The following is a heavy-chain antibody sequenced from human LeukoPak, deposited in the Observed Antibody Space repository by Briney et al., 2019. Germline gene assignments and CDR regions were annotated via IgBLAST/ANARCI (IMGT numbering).Heavy chain of an antibody. V-gene: IGHV4-59*12. Sequence: PSETLSLTCTVSGGSISSYYWSWIRQPPGKGLEWIGYIYYSGSTNYNPSLKSRVTISVDTSKNQFSLKLSSVTAADTAVYYCAREGHYGSSSLDYWGQGTLVTVSS. CDR3: AREGHYGSSSLDY. CDR1: GGSISSYY. CDR2: IYYSGST. D-gene: IGHD2-2*01. J-gene: IGHJ4*02.